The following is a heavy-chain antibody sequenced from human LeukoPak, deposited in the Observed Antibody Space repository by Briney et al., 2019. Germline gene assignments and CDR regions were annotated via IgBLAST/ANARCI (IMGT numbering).Heavy chain of an antibody. CDR2: IYYSGST. CDR3: ARVHTVGSGYYYSWGSDY. CDR1: GGSIKNYY. V-gene: IGHV4-59*01. D-gene: IGHD3-22*01. J-gene: IGHJ4*02. Sequence: SETLSLTCSVSGGSIKNYYWNWIRQPPGQGLEWIGYIYYSGSTNYNPSLKSRVTISVDTSKNQFSLKLTSVTAADTAVYYCARVHTVGSGYYYSWGSDYWGQGTLVSVSS.